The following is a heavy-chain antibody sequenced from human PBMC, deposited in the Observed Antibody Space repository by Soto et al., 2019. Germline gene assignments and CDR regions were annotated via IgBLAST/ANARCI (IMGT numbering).Heavy chain of an antibody. V-gene: IGHV1-46*01. CDR3: ARERYCSGGSCPNYYYYGMDV. J-gene: IGHJ6*02. CDR1: GYTFTSYY. CDR2: INPSGGST. Sequence: QVQLVQSGAEVKKPGASVKVSCKASGYTFTSYYMHWVRQAPGQGLEWMGIINPSGGSTSYAQKFQGRVTMTRDTSTSTVYMELSSLRSEDTAVYYCARERYCSGGSCPNYYYYGMDVWGQGTTVTVSS. D-gene: IGHD2-15*01.